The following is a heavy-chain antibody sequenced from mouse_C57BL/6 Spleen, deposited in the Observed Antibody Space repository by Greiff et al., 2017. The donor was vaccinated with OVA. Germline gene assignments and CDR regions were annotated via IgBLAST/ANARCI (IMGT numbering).Heavy chain of an antibody. V-gene: IGHV1-59*01. CDR3: ARRGGVGYAMDY. J-gene: IGHJ4*01. CDR1: GYTFTSYW. CDR2: IDPSDSYT. Sequence: QVQLQQPGAELVRPGTSVKLSCKASGYTFTSYWMHWVKQRPGQGLEWIGVIDPSDSYTNYNQKFKGKATLTVDTSSSTAYMQLSSLTSEDSAVYYCARRGGVGYAMDYWGQGTSVTVSS.